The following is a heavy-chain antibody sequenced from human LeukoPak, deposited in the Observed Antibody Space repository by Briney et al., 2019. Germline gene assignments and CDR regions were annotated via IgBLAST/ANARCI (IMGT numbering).Heavy chain of an antibody. V-gene: IGHV4-39*02. Sequence: SETLSLTCTVSGASVNSSNYYWAWIRQPPGKGLEWLGTISYSGRTYYNPSLESRVTISLDTTKNHFSLKLSSVTAADTAVYFCARNPGTSSLDYWGQGTLVTVPS. J-gene: IGHJ4*02. CDR1: GASVNSSNYY. CDR3: ARNPGTSSLDY. CDR2: ISYSGRT.